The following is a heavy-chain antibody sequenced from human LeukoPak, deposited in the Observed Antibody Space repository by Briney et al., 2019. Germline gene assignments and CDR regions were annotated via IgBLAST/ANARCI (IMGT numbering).Heavy chain of an antibody. J-gene: IGHJ4*02. V-gene: IGHV4-61*02. D-gene: IGHD3-16*01. CDR1: GGSISSSSYY. Sequence: PSETLSLTCTVSGGSISSSSYYWTWIRQPAGKGLEWIGRIHSSGNTYYNASLKSRVTMSIDTSQNQFSLKLTAVTAADTAIYYCARDPFRSSFDYWGQGTRVTVS. CDR3: ARDPFRSSFDY. CDR2: IHSSGNT.